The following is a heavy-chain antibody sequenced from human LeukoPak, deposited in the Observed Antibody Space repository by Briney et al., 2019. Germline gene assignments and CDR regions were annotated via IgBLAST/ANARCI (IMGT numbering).Heavy chain of an antibody. CDR1: GFTFSSYS. Sequence: GGSLRLSCAASGFTFSSYSMNWGRQAPGKGLEWVSSISSSSSYIYYADSVKVRFTISRDNAKNSLYLQMNSLRAEDTAVYYCARRVRYDISPDDYWGQGTLVTVSS. D-gene: IGHD3-9*01. J-gene: IGHJ4*02. CDR2: ISSSSSYI. CDR3: ARRVRYDISPDDY. V-gene: IGHV3-21*01.